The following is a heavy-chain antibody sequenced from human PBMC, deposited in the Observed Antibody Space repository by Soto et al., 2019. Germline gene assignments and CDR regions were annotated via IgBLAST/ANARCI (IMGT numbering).Heavy chain of an antibody. CDR3: ARVRQDDFWSGDSSYYYYYMDV. Sequence: ASVKVSCKASGYTFTSYGISWVRQAPGQGLEWMGWISAYNGNTNYAQKLQGRVTMTTDTSTSTAYMELRSLRSDDTAVYYCARVRQDDFWSGDSSYYYYYMDVWGKGTTVTVSS. V-gene: IGHV1-18*01. J-gene: IGHJ6*03. D-gene: IGHD3-3*01. CDR2: ISAYNGNT. CDR1: GYTFTSYG.